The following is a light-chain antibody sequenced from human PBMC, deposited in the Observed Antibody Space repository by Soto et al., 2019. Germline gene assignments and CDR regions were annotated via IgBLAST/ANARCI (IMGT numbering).Light chain of an antibody. CDR2: GAS. V-gene: IGKV3-20*01. J-gene: IGKJ1*01. CDR3: QQYGSSRWT. Sequence: EIVLTQSPGTLSLSPGERATLSCRASQSVTNSYLAWYQQKPGQAPRLLIYGASSGASGIPDRFSGSGSGTDFTLTISRLEPEDFAVYYCQQYGSSRWTFGQGTKVEIK. CDR1: QSVTNSY.